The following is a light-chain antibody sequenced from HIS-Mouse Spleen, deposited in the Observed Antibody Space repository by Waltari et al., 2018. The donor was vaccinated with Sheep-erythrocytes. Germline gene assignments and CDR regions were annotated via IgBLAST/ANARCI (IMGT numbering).Light chain of an antibody. CDR1: SSDVGGCNY. J-gene: IGLJ3*02. Sequence: QSALTPPAAVSGSPGQSITISCPGTSSDVGGCNYVSWYQQHPGKAPKLMIYDVRNRPSGVSNRFSGSKSGNTASLTISGLQAEDEADYYCSSYTSSSTWVFGGGTKLTVL. CDR3: SSYTSSSTWV. V-gene: IGLV2-14*03. CDR2: DVR.